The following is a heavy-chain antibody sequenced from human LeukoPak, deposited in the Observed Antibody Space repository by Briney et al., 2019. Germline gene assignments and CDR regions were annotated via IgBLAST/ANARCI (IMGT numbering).Heavy chain of an antibody. J-gene: IGHJ4*02. CDR1: GGSTSSGGDY. CDR3: ASYGYSSGWYHFDY. D-gene: IGHD6-19*01. Sequence: SETLSLTCTVSGGSTSSGGDYWSWIRQHPGKGLEWIGYIYYSGSTYYNPSLKSRVTISVDTSKNQFSLKLSSVTAADTAVYYCASYGYSSGWYHFDYWGQGTLVTVSS. CDR2: IYYSGST. V-gene: IGHV4-31*03.